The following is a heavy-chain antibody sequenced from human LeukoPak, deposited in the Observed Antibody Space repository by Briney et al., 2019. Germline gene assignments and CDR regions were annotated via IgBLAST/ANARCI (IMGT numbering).Heavy chain of an antibody. V-gene: IGHV3-20*04. CDR3: AKENPTSGSRAFDY. D-gene: IGHD1-26*01. CDR2: INWNGGST. Sequence: GGSLRLSCAASGFTFDDYGMSWVRQAPGKGLEWVSGINWNGGSTGYADSVKGRFTISRDNAKNSLYLQMNSLRTEDTALYYCAKENPTSGSRAFDYWGQGTLVTVSS. J-gene: IGHJ4*02. CDR1: GFTFDDYG.